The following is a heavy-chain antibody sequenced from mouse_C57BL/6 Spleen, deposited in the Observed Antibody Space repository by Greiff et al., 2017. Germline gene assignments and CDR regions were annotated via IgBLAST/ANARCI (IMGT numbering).Heavy chain of an antibody. CDR2: IDPSDSST. CDR3: ARGPLTQFDY. Sequence: QVQLKQPGPELVMPGASVKLSCKASGYSFTSYWLHWVKQRPGQGLEWIGEIDPSDSSTNYNQKFKGKSTLTVDKSSSTAYMQLGSLTSEDSAVYYCARGPLTQFDYWGQGTTLTVSS. J-gene: IGHJ2*01. CDR1: GYSFTSYW. D-gene: IGHD4-1*01. V-gene: IGHV1-69*01.